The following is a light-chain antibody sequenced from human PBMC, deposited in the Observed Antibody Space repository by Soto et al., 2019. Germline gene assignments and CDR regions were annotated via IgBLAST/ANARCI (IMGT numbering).Light chain of an antibody. V-gene: IGLV1-36*01. J-gene: IGLJ1*01. CDR1: SSNIGNNA. CDR2: YDD. Sequence: QSVLTQPPSVSEAPRHSVTISCSGSSSNIGNNAVNWYQQLPGKAPKLLIYYDDLLPSGVSDRFSGSKSGTSASLAISGLQSEDEADYYCAAWDDSLNGYVFGTGTKVTVL. CDR3: AAWDDSLNGYV.